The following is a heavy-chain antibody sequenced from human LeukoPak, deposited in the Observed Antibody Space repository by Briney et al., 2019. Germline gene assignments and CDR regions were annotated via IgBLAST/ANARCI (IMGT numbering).Heavy chain of an antibody. D-gene: IGHD2-2*01. CDR1: GYTFTGYY. Sequence: ASVKVSCKASGYTFTGYYMHWVRQAPGQGLEWMAWMHPNNGDTGYAQKIQDRVTVTSNTSISTAYMELRSLTSEDTAVYYCARELIVLEPAARRYNYYMDVWGIGTTVSVSS. V-gene: IGHV1-8*03. CDR3: ARELIVLEPAARRYNYYMDV. CDR2: MHPNNGDT. J-gene: IGHJ6*03.